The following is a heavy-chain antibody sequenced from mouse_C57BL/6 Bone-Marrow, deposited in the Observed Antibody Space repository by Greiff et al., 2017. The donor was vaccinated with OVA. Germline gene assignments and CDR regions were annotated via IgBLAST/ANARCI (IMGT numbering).Heavy chain of an antibody. V-gene: IGHV1-26*01. J-gene: IGHJ2*01. Sequence: EVQLQQSGPELVKPGASVKISCKASGYTFTDYYMNWVKQSHGKSLEWIGDINPNNGGTSYNQKFKGKATLTVDKSSSTAYMELRSLTSEDSAVYYCASPIPFDYWGQGTTLTVSS. CDR3: ASPIPFDY. CDR2: INPNNGGT. D-gene: IGHD6-5*01. CDR1: GYTFTDYY.